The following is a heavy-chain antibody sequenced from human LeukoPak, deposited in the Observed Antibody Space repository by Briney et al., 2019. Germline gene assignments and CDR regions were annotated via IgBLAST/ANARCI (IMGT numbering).Heavy chain of an antibody. V-gene: IGHV1-18*01. D-gene: IGHD6-13*01. Sequence: ASVTVSCRASGYTFTSYGISWVRQAPGQGLEGMGWISAYNGNTNYAQKLQGRVTMTTDTSTSTAYMELRSLRSEDTAVYYCATGSPSSSWYLWYFDLWGRGTLVTVSS. J-gene: IGHJ2*01. CDR1: GYTFTSYG. CDR3: ATGSPSSSWYLWYFDL. CDR2: ISAYNGNT.